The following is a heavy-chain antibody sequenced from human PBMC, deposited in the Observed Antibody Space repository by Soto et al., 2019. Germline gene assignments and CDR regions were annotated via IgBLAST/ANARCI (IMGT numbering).Heavy chain of an antibody. CDR2: ISSTTNYI. Sequence: PGGSLRLSCAASGFTFTRYSMNWVRQAPGKGLEWVSSISSTTNYIYYADSMKGRFTVARDNAKNSVYLEMNSLSAEDTAVYYCARESEDPTSNFDSWGQGTLVTVSS. CDR1: GFTFTRYS. CDR3: ARESEDPTSNFDS. V-gene: IGHV3-21*01. J-gene: IGHJ4*02.